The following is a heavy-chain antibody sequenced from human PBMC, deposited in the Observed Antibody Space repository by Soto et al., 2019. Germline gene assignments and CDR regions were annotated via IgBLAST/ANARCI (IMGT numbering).Heavy chain of an antibody. D-gene: IGHD6-13*01. V-gene: IGHV2-5*02. Sequence: QITLKESGPTLVKPTQTLTLTCTFSGFSLSTSGVGVGWIRQPPEKALEWLAIIYWDDDKRYSTSLKSRLTITKDTSKNQVVLTMTDVDPVDTATYYCAHSKDYSSRWYTLDFDYWGQGTLVTVSS. CDR2: IYWDDDK. CDR1: GFSLSTSGVG. CDR3: AHSKDYSSRWYTLDFDY. J-gene: IGHJ4*02.